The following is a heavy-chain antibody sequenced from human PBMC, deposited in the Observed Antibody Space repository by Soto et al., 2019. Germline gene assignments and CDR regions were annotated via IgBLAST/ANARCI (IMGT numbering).Heavy chain of an antibody. V-gene: IGHV1-69*01. CDR3: ETGAHSKVDY. CDR1: GGTFSSYA. CDR2: IIPIFGTA. D-gene: IGHD1-26*01. Sequence: QVQLVQSGAAVKKPGSSVKVSCKASGGTFSSYAIRWVRQAPGQGLEWLGGIIPIFGTANYAQKFQARVTITADESTSTAYMELSSLRSEDTAVYYCETGAHSKVDYCGQGTLVTVSS. J-gene: IGHJ4*02.